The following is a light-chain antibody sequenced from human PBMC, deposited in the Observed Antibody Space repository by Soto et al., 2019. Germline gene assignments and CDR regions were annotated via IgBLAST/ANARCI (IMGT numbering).Light chain of an antibody. Sequence: ANQMTQSPSSLSAAVGDRVTIACRASQGIRTELGWYQQKAGEAPKLLIYAASTLQSGVPPRFSGSGSGTDFTLTISSLQPEDFATYYCLQDYDYPRTFGQGTKVEMK. CDR3: LQDYDYPRT. V-gene: IGKV1-6*01. CDR2: AAS. CDR1: QGIRTE. J-gene: IGKJ1*01.